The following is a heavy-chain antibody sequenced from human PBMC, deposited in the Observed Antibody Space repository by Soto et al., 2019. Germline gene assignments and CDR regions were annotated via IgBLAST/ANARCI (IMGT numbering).Heavy chain of an antibody. D-gene: IGHD2-2*02. J-gene: IGHJ6*02. Sequence: PGGSLRLSCAASGFTFSSYSMNWVRQAPGKGLEWVSSISSSSSYIYYADSVKGRFTISRDNAKNSLYLQMNSLRAEDTAVYYCARDGRGCSSTSCYTNYYYGMDVWGQGTTVTVSS. V-gene: IGHV3-21*01. CDR2: ISSSSSYI. CDR1: GFTFSSYS. CDR3: ARDGRGCSSTSCYTNYYYGMDV.